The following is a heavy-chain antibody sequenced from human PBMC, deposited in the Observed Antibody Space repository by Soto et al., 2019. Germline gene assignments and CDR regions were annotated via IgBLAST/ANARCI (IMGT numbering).Heavy chain of an antibody. CDR3: TKSVRISGWYFDY. CDR1: GFTFSSYA. D-gene: IGHD6-19*01. V-gene: IGHV3-23*01. Sequence: EVQLLESGGGLVQPGGSLRLSCAASGFTFSSYAMSWVHQAPGKGLEWVSAISGSGGSTYYADSVKGRFTISRDNSKSTLYLQMNSLRAEDTAVYYCTKSVRISGWYFDYWGQGTLVTVSS. CDR2: ISGSGGST. J-gene: IGHJ4*02.